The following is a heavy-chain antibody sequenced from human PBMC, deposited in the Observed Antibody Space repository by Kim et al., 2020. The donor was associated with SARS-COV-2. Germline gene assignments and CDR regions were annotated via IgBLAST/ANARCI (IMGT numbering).Heavy chain of an antibody. CDR3: ARRIAAAGTPIGY. Sequence: YAQKSQGRVTRTRNTSITTAYMELSSMRSEDTAVYYCARRIAAAGTPIGYWGQGTLVTVSS. V-gene: IGHV1-8*01. D-gene: IGHD6-13*01. J-gene: IGHJ4*02.